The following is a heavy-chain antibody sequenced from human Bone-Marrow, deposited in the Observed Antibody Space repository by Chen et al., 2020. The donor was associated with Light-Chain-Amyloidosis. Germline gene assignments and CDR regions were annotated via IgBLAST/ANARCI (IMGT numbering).Heavy chain of an antibody. V-gene: IGHV4-30-4*01. CDR3: ATIRLSGIGAFDI. CDR2: IFYTGRT. J-gene: IGHJ3*02. CDR1: GVSITTGDYY. Sequence: QVQLQESGPGLVRPSQTLSLTCAVSGVSITTGDYYWSWIRQPPGKGLEWIGYIFYTGRTYYHPSLKSRLTISLDTSKNQFSLKVTSVTAADTAMYYSATIRLSGIGAFDIWGQGTVLTVSS. D-gene: IGHD5-18*01.